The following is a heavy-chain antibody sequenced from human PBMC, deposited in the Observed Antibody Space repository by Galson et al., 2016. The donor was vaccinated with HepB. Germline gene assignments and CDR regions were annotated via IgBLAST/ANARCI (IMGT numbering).Heavy chain of an antibody. D-gene: IGHD3-10*01. V-gene: IGHV3-33*01. CDR1: GFTFSNYG. CDR2: TWYDGSNK. J-gene: IGHJ5*02. Sequence: SLRLSCAASGFTFSNYGMHWVRQAPGEGLEWVAVTWYDGSNKNYADSVKGRFTISRDNSKNTLFLQMNSLRAEDTAVYYCARALSLRGVITSPQWFDPWGQGTTVTVSS. CDR3: ARALSLRGVITSPQWFDP.